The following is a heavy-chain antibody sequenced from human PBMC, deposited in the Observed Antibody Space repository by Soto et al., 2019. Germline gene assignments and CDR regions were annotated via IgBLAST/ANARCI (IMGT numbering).Heavy chain of an antibody. J-gene: IGHJ4*02. CDR1: GFTFSSYA. V-gene: IGHV3-23*01. CDR3: ARRGPGTDFDY. CDR2: ISGSGGST. D-gene: IGHD6-13*01. Sequence: EVQLLESGGGLVQPGGSLRLSCAASGFTFSSYAMNWVRQAPGKGLEWVSVISGSGGSTYYADSVKGRFNISRDNSKNTLYLQMNSLRAEDTAVYYCARRGPGTDFDYWGQGTLVTVSS.